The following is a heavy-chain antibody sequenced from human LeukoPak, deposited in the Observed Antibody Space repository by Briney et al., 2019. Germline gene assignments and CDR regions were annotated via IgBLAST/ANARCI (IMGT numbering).Heavy chain of an antibody. V-gene: IGHV4-34*01. CDR3: ARREPHGDYGGKIRYYYYMDV. CDR2: INHSGNT. Sequence: SETLSLTCAVYGGSFSGYYWSWIRQPPGKGPEWIGEINHSGNTNSNPSLKSRVTMSVDTSKNQFSLKLSSLTAADTAMYYCARREPHGDYGGKIRYYYYMDVWGKGTTITISS. CDR1: GGSFSGYY. J-gene: IGHJ6*03. D-gene: IGHD4-23*01.